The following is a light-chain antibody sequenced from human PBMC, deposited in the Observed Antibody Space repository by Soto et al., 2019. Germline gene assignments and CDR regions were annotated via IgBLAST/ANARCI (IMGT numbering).Light chain of an antibody. V-gene: IGKV3-15*01. Sequence: EIVMTQSPATLSVSPGERATLSCRASQSVSSNLAWYQQKPGQAPRLLIYGASTRATGIPARFSGSGSGTEFTLTISSLQYEDFAVYYCQQYNNWPLGFGPGTKVDIK. CDR2: GAS. CDR1: QSVSSN. J-gene: IGKJ3*01. CDR3: QQYNNWPLG.